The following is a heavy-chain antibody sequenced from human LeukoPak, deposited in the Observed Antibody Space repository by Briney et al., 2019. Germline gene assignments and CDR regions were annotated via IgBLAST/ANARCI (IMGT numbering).Heavy chain of an antibody. J-gene: IGHJ6*03. CDR1: GGSISSYY. CDR3: ARSGNYDFWSGRLYYYYMDV. D-gene: IGHD3-3*01. Sequence: SETLSLTCTVSGGSISSYYWSWIRQPPGKGLEWIGYIYYSGSTNYDPSLKSRVTISVDTSKNQFSLKLSSVTAADTAVYYCARSGNYDFWSGRLYYYYMDVWGKGTTVTVSS. CDR2: IYYSGST. V-gene: IGHV4-59*12.